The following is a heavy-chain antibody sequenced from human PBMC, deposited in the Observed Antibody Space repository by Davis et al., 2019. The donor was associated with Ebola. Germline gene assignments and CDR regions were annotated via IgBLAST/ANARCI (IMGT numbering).Heavy chain of an antibody. CDR2: ISAYNGNT. D-gene: IGHD2-2*01. CDR3: ARETGGVPAANPDWFDP. Sequence: ASVKVSCKASGYTFTSYGISWVRQAPGQGLEWMGWISAYNGNTNYAQKLQGRVTMTTDTSTSTAYMELRSLRSEDTAVYYCARETGGVPAANPDWFDPWGQGTLVTVSS. J-gene: IGHJ5*02. CDR1: GYTFTSYG. V-gene: IGHV1-18*01.